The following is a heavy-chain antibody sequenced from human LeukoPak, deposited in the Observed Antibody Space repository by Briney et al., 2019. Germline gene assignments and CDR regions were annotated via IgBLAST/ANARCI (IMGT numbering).Heavy chain of an antibody. J-gene: IGHJ4*02. Sequence: ASVRVSCKASGYTFSSYGISWVRQAPGQGLEWMGWISAYDGNTDYAQNLQGRVTMTTDTSTSTAYMELRSLRSDDTAVYYCASGYRFRNWGQGTLVTVSS. CDR2: ISAYDGNT. V-gene: IGHV1-18*01. D-gene: IGHD5-18*01. CDR3: ASGYRFRN. CDR1: GYTFSSYG.